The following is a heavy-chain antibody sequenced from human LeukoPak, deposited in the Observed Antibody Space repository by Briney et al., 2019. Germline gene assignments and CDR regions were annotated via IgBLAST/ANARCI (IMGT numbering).Heavy chain of an antibody. J-gene: IGHJ4*02. V-gene: IGHV3-23*01. CDR3: ANDRRWQEENYFDY. CDR2: ISGSGGST. Sequence: GGSLRLSCVASGFSFSSNAMSWVRQAPGKGLEWVSVISGSGGSTYYGDSMKGRFTMSRDNSKNMLYLQMNSLRAEDTAVYYCANDRRWQEENYFDYWGQGTLVTVSS. D-gene: IGHD5-24*01. CDR1: GFSFSSNA.